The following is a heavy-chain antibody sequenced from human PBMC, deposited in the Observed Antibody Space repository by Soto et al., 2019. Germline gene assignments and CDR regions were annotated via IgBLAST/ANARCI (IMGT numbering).Heavy chain of an antibody. CDR3: ARAYYDILTGYPDY. J-gene: IGHJ4*02. CDR2: IDGVGAGT. CDR1: GFTFTNYW. Sequence: PGGSLRLSCAASGFTFTNYWMHWVRQVPGKGLVWVSRIDGVGAGTSYSDSVRGRFTISRDNAKSSLYLQMNSLRAEDTAVYYCARAYYDILTGYPDYWGQGVLVTVSS. D-gene: IGHD3-9*01. V-gene: IGHV3-74*01.